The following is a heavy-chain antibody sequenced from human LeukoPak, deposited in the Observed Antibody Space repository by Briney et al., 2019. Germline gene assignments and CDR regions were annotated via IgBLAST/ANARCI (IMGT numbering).Heavy chain of an antibody. J-gene: IGHJ4*02. D-gene: IGHD1-26*01. Sequence: GGSLRLSCAASGCTFANYALNWFRHTPGKGLEWLSYISSTNAIYYADSVKGRFTISRDNAKEPLYLQMNSLRAEDTAVYYCARDDKWAFDYWGQGTLVTVSS. CDR2: ISSTNAI. CDR3: ARDDKWAFDY. CDR1: GCTFANYA. V-gene: IGHV3-69-1*02.